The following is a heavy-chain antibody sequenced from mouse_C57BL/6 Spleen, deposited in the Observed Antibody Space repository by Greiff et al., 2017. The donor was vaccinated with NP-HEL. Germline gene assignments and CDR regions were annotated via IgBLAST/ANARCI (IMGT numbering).Heavy chain of an antibody. Sequence: EVQLQQSGPELVKPGASVKISCKASGYSFTGYYMHRVKQSSEKSLEWIGEINPSTGGTSYNQKFKGKATLTVDKSSSTAYMQLKSLTSEDSAVYYCARRRDYGDYWGQGTTLTVSS. D-gene: IGHD2-4*01. CDR3: ARRRDYGDY. V-gene: IGHV1-43*01. J-gene: IGHJ2*01. CDR2: INPSTGGT. CDR1: GYSFTGYY.